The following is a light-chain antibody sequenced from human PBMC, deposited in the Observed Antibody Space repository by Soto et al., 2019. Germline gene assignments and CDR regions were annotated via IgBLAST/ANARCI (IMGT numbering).Light chain of an antibody. CDR2: DAS. V-gene: IGKV1-5*01. Sequence: DFLMTQSPSTLSASVGDRVTITCRASQSISSWLAWYQQKPGKAPKLLIYDASSLESGVPSRFSGSGSGTEFTLTISSLQPDDFATYYCQQYNSYSYTFGQGTKLEIK. J-gene: IGKJ2*01. CDR1: QSISSW. CDR3: QQYNSYSYT.